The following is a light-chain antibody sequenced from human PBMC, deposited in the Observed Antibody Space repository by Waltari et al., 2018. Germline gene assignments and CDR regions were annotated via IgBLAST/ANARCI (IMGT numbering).Light chain of an antibody. Sequence: QSALTQPASVSGSPGQSITISCTGTNSDIGFYNYVSWYRQYPGKAPKLIIYDVSERPSGVSSRFSASKSGNTASLTISGLQADDEADYYYNSYTGSNSWVFGGGTKVTVL. CDR1: NSDIGFYNY. CDR3: NSYTGSNSWV. CDR2: DVS. V-gene: IGLV2-14*01. J-gene: IGLJ3*02.